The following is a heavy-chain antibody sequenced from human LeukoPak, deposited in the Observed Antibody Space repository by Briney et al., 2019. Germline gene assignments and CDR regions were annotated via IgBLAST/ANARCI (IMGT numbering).Heavy chain of an antibody. Sequence: ASVNVSCKSSVYTFIGYYMHWVGQAPGQGLEWMGWSNPSSGGTNYAQKFQGRVTMPRDTSISTAYMELSRLRPDDTAVYYCARDPPRSIAVAGSGQDYWGQGTLVTVSS. CDR3: ARDPPRSIAVAGSGQDY. V-gene: IGHV1-2*02. D-gene: IGHD6-19*01. CDR1: VYTFIGYY. J-gene: IGHJ4*02. CDR2: SNPSSGGT.